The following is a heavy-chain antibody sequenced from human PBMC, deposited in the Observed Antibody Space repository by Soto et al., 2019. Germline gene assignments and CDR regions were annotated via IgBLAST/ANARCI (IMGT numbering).Heavy chain of an antibody. CDR2: IRSKAHTYAT. CDR1: GITFSGSS. Sequence: EVRLVESGGGLVQPGGSLKLSCAASGITFSGSSMHWVRQASGKGLEWVGRIRSKAHTYATAYAASVKGRFTISRDDSKNKAYLLMNSLKTEDTAVYYCTRHSLAGYSSYQDAFDIWGQGTMVTVSS. CDR3: TRHSLAGYSSYQDAFDI. V-gene: IGHV3-73*02. J-gene: IGHJ3*02. D-gene: IGHD6-19*01.